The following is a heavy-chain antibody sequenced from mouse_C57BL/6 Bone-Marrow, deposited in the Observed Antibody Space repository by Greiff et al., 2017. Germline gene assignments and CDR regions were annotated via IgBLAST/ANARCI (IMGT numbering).Heavy chain of an antibody. J-gene: IGHJ1*03. CDR1: GFTFSSYT. Sequence: EVNVVESGGGLVKPGGSLKLSCAASGFTFSSYTMSWFRHTPEKRLQWVAAISGGGGNTYYPDSVKGRFTISRDNDKNILYLQMSSLRSEDTALYYCSRQVTTVLATKYFDVWGTGTTVTVSS. CDR2: ISGGGGNT. D-gene: IGHD1-1*01. V-gene: IGHV5-9*01. CDR3: SRQVTTVLATKYFDV.